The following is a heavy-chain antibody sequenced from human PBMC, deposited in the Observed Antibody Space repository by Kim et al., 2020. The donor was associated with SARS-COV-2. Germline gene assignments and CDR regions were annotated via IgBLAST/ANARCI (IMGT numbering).Heavy chain of an antibody. CDR1: GGTFSSYA. D-gene: IGHD5-12*01. Sequence: SVKVSCKASGGTFSSYAISWVRQAPGQGLEWMGGIIPIFGTANYAQKFQGRVTITADESTSTAYMELSSLRSEDTAVYYCAGGTATIGGQTTSDYWGQGTLVTVSS. J-gene: IGHJ4*02. V-gene: IGHV1-69*13. CDR2: IIPIFGTA. CDR3: AGGTATIGGQTTSDY.